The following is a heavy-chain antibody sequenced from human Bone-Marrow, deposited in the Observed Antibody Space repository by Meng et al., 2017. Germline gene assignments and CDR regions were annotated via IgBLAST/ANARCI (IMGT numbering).Heavy chain of an antibody. CDR1: GYTFTSYY. J-gene: IGHJ6*02. D-gene: IGHD2-21*02. Sequence: ASVKVSCKASGYTFTSYYMHWVRQAPGQGLEWMGWINPNSGGTNYAQKFQGRVTMTRDTSISTAYMELSRLRSDDTAVYYCAALAYCGGDCYSDYYYGMDVWGQGTTVTVSS. CDR2: INPNSGGT. V-gene: IGHV1-2*02. CDR3: AALAYCGGDCYSDYYYGMDV.